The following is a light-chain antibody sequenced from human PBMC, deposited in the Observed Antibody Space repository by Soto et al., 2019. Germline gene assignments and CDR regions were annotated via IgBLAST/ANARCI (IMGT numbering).Light chain of an antibody. Sequence: IVLTQSPGTLSLSPGERATLSCRASQSVSSNYLAWYQQKPGQAPRLLIYGASTRATGIPARFSGSGSGTEFTLTISSLQSEDFAVYYCQQYNNWPPVTFGQGTKVDIK. CDR1: QSVSSN. V-gene: IGKV3-15*01. CDR3: QQYNNWPPVT. J-gene: IGKJ1*01. CDR2: GAS.